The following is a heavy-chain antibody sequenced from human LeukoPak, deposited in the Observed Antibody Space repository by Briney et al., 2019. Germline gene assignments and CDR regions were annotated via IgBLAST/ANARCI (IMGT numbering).Heavy chain of an antibody. Sequence: PSETLSLTRTVSGGSISSGGYYWSWIRQHPGKGLEWIGYIYYSGSTYYNPSLKSRVTISVDTSKNQFSLKLSSVTAADTAVYYCARDRDTGGYFRETPHWYSDLWGRGTLVTVSS. D-gene: IGHD3-22*01. J-gene: IGHJ2*01. CDR1: GGSISSGGYY. CDR2: IYYSGST. V-gene: IGHV4-31*03. CDR3: ARDRDTGGYFRETPHWYSDL.